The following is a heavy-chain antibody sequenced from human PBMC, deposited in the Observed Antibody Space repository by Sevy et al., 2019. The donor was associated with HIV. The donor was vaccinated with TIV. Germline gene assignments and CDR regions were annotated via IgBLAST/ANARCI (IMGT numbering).Heavy chain of an antibody. Sequence: GGYLRLSCAASGFTFDDYTMHWVRQAPGKGLEWISLISWDGGSTYYADSVKGRFTISRDNSKNSLYLQMNSLRTEDTALSCCAKDYSPGYSYGGFDYWGQGTLVTVSS. J-gene: IGHJ4*02. D-gene: IGHD5-18*01. CDR1: GFTFDDYT. V-gene: IGHV3-43*01. CDR2: ISWDGGST. CDR3: AKDYSPGYSYGGFDY.